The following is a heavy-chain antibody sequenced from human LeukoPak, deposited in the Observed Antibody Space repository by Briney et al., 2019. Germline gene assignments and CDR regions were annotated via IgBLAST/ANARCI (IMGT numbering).Heavy chain of an antibody. Sequence: PSETLSLTCTVSGYSISSGYYWGWIRQPPGKGLEWIGSIYHSGSTYYNPSLKSRVTISVDTSKNQFSLKLSSVTAADTAVYYCAREIVTTYNWFDPWGHGTLVTVSS. CDR3: AREIVTTYNWFDP. CDR1: GYSISSGYY. D-gene: IGHD4-17*01. J-gene: IGHJ5*02. V-gene: IGHV4-38-2*02. CDR2: IYHSGST.